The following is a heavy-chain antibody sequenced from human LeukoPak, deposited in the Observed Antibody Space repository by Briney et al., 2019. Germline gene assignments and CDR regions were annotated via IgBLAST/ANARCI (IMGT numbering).Heavy chain of an antibody. CDR1: GFTVSRNY. J-gene: IGHJ5*02. Sequence: GGSLRLSCAASGFTVSRNYMSWVRQAPGKGLEWVSLIYSGGSTYYADSVKGRFTISRDNSKNTSYVQMNSLRAEDTAVYYCAAHSSGYLGWFDPWGQGTLVTVSS. D-gene: IGHD3-22*01. CDR2: IYSGGST. V-gene: IGHV3-66*01. CDR3: AAHSSGYLGWFDP.